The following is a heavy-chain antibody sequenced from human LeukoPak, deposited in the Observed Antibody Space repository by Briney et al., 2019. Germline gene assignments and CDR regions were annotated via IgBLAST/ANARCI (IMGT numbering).Heavy chain of an antibody. V-gene: IGHV4-38-2*02. CDR3: ASPSYYDSSGYYRLPLVFDY. D-gene: IGHD3-22*01. CDR1: GYSISSGYY. CDR2: IYHSGST. J-gene: IGHJ4*02. Sequence: SETLSLTCTVSGYSISSGYYWGWIRQPPGKGLEWIGSIYHSGSTYYNPSLESRVTISVDTSKNQFSLKLSSVTAADTAVYYCASPSYYDSSGYYRLPLVFDYWGQGTLVTVSS.